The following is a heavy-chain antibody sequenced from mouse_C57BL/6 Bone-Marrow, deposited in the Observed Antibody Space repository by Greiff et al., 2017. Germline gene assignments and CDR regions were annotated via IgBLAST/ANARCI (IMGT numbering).Heavy chain of an antibody. CDR3: ARDRGYESFAY. J-gene: IGHJ3*01. CDR1: GFTFSSYA. V-gene: IGHV5-4*01. Sequence: EVQRVESGGGLVKPGGSLKLSCAASGFTFSSYAMSWVRQTPEKRLEWVATISDGGSYTYYPDNVKGRFTISRDNAKNNLYLQMSHLKSEDTAMYYCARDRGYESFAYWGQGTLVTVSA. CDR2: ISDGGSYT. D-gene: IGHD2-2*01.